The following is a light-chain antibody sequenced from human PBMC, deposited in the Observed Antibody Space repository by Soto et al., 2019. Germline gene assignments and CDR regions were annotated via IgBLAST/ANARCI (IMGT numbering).Light chain of an antibody. CDR3: QQYGTSPWT. CDR1: QSVTIGY. J-gene: IGKJ1*01. Sequence: VLTQSLGTLSLSPGERATLSCRVSQSVTIGYLAWFQQKPGQAPRHLIYGARTRATGVPDRFSASGSGTDFSLTISRLEPEDFAVYYCQQYGTSPWTFGQGTKVDIK. CDR2: GAR. V-gene: IGKV3-20*01.